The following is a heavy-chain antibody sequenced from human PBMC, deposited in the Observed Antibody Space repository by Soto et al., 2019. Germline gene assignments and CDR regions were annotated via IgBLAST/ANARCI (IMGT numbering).Heavy chain of an antibody. J-gene: IGHJ4*02. CDR2: IWYDGSNK. D-gene: IGHD3-22*01. CDR3: ARDPVKYYYDSSVYYDY. Sequence: GGSLRLSCAASGFTFSSYGMHWVRQAPGKGLEWAAVIWYDGSNKYYADSVKGRFTISRDNSKNTLYLQMNSLRAEDTAVYYCARDPVKYYYDSSVYYDYWGQGTLVTVSS. CDR1: GFTFSSYG. V-gene: IGHV3-33*01.